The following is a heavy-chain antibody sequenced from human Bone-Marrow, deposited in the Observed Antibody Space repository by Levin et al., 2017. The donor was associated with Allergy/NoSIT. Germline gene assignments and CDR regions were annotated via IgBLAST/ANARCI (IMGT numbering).Heavy chain of an antibody. D-gene: IGHD6-19*01. CDR2: ISYDGTSK. CDR1: GFTFRSYA. V-gene: IGHV3-30-3*01. Sequence: GGSLRLSCAASGFTFRSYAMHWVRQAPGKGLEWVAVISYDGTSKYNAASVEGRFTISTDISKSTLYLQMNSLRAEDTAVYFCARGYSSGWYVRGSISHLEYWGQGTLVNVSS. CDR3: ARGYSSGWYVRGSISHLEY. J-gene: IGHJ4*02.